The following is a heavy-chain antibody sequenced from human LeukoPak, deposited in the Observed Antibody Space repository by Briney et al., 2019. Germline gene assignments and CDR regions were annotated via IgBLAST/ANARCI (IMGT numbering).Heavy chain of an antibody. CDR1: GFTFSSYA. CDR3: AKDYYYDSSGYYYFDY. D-gene: IGHD3-22*01. CDR2: ISGSGGST. J-gene: IGHJ4*02. Sequence: GGSLRLSCAASGFTFSSYAMSWVRQAPGKGLECVSAISGSGGSTYYADSVKGRFTISRDNSKNTLYLQMNSLRAEDTAVYYCAKDYYYDSSGYYYFDYWGQGTLVTVSS. V-gene: IGHV3-23*01.